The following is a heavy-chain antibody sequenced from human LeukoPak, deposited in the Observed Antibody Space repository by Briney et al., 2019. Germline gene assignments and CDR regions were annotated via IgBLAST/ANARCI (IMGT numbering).Heavy chain of an antibody. CDR2: ISDSSSYI. J-gene: IGHJ6*02. V-gene: IGHV3-21*01. CDR3: AREWYSGGSYGMDV. CDR1: GGSFSGYY. D-gene: IGHD6-19*01. Sequence: PSETLSLTCAVYGGSFSGYYWSWIRQPPGKGLEWVSSISDSSSYIFYADSVKGRFTISRDNAKNSLYLQINNLRGEDTAVYYCAREWYSGGSYGMDVWGQGTTVTVSS.